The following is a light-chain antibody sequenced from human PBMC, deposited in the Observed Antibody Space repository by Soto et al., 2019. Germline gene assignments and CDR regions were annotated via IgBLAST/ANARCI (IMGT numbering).Light chain of an antibody. Sequence: QLTQSPSSLSASVGDRVTITCRASQGISSYLAWYQQKPGKVPKLLMSAASTLESGVPLRFSGGGFGTDFTLTISSLQPEDFATYYCQQLYRYPLSFGGGTKVEIK. J-gene: IGKJ4*01. V-gene: IGKV1-9*01. CDR1: QGISSY. CDR2: AAS. CDR3: QQLYRYPLS.